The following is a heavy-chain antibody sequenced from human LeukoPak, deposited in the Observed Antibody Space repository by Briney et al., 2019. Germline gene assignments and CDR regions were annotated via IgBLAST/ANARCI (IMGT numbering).Heavy chain of an antibody. V-gene: IGHV3-30*18. J-gene: IGHJ4*02. Sequence: GGSLRLSCAASGFPFSSYDMHWVRQAPGKGLEWVTVISYDGSNKYYADSVKGRFTISRDSSKNTLYLQMNSLRAEDTALYYCAKDRRIGDRGRGWNDRCFDSWGQGALVTVSS. CDR3: AKDRRIGDRGRGWNDRCFDS. CDR2: ISYDGSNK. CDR1: GFPFSSYD. D-gene: IGHD1-1*01.